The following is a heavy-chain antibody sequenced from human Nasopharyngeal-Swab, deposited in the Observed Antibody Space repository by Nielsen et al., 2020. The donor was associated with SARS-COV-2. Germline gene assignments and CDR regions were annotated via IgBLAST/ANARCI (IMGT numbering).Heavy chain of an antibody. J-gene: IGHJ4*02. D-gene: IGHD1-14*01. CDR2: INSRSGST. Sequence: WVGQAPGQGIERVGAINSRSGSTRYAQALQGGVTMTTDTSTTTVFMELNSLRTENTDVYYCARGPESGGVTLDYWGQGTLVTVSS. V-gene: IGHV1-46*01. CDR3: ARGPESGGVTLDY.